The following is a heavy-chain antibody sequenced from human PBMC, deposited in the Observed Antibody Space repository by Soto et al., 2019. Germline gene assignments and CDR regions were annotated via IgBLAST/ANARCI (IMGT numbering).Heavy chain of an antibody. CDR3: ARDTFITVEDKQLWYFDL. CDR2: ISQSGSA. CDR1: GASISGSFW. V-gene: IGHV4-4*02. Sequence: QVQLQESGPGLVEPSGTLSLTCSVSGASISGSFWWHWFRPFPGRGLEWIGEISQSGSANYNPSLKSRVTMSVDKSKNQFSLRLNSVTAADKAVYYGARDTFITVEDKQLWYFDLWGRGTLATVSS. D-gene: IGHD6-19*01. J-gene: IGHJ2*01.